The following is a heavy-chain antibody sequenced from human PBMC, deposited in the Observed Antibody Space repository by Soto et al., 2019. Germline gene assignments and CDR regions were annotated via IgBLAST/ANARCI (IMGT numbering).Heavy chain of an antibody. Sequence: PGGSLRLSCAASGFTFSSYAMSWVRQAPGKGLEWVSAISGSGGSTYYADSVKGRFTISRDNSKNTLYLQMNSLRAEDTAVYYCAKDHSVGGYDFWSGYYDYYYYYGMDVWGQGTTVTVSS. CDR1: GFTFSSYA. CDR2: ISGSGGST. V-gene: IGHV3-23*01. CDR3: AKDHSVGGYDFWSGYYDYYYYYGMDV. D-gene: IGHD3-3*01. J-gene: IGHJ6*02.